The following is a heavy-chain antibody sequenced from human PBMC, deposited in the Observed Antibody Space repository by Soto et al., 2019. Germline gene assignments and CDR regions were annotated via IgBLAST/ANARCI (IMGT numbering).Heavy chain of an antibody. D-gene: IGHD3-3*01. CDR3: ATHTPWVTIFGVVITYYYYGMDV. J-gene: IGHJ6*02. V-gene: IGHV1-24*01. CDR1: GYTLTELS. Sequence: ASVKVSCKVSGYTLTELSMHWERQAPGKGLEWMGGFDPEDGETIYAQKFQGRVTMTEDTSTDTAYMELSSLRSEDTAVYYCATHTPWVTIFGVVITYYYYGMDVWGQGTTVTVSS. CDR2: FDPEDGET.